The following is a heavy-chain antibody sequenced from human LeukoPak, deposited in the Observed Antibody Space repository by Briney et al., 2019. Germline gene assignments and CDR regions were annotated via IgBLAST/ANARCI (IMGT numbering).Heavy chain of an antibody. D-gene: IGHD3-3*01. V-gene: IGHV1-24*01. J-gene: IGHJ4*02. CDR2: FDPEDGET. CDR3: ATVFARRALDY. CDR1: GYTLIELS. Sequence: ASVKVSCKVSGYTLIELSMHWVRQAPGKGLEYMGGFDPEDGETIYAQKLQGRVTLTEDTSTDTGYMELSSLRSEDTAVYYCATVFARRALDYWGQGTLVTVSS.